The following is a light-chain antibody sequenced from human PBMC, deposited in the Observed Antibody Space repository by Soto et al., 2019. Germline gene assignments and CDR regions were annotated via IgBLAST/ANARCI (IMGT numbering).Light chain of an antibody. CDR3: CSYSTSNTHNYV. CDR2: EVI. CDR1: SSDVAAYNF. J-gene: IGLJ1*01. Sequence: QSALTQPASVSGSPGQSITISCTGTSSDVAAYNFVSWYQQHPGEVPKLMIYEVIKRPSGISDRFSGSKSGNTASLTISGLQAEDEADYYCCSYSTSNTHNYVFGTGTKVTVL. V-gene: IGLV2-14*03.